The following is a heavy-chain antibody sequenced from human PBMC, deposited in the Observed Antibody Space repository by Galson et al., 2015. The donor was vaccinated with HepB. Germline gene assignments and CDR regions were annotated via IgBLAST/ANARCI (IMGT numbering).Heavy chain of an antibody. J-gene: IGHJ4*02. Sequence: SLRLSCAASGFTFSSYSMNWVRQAPGKGLEWVSSISSSSSYIYYADSVRGRFTISRDNAKNSLYLQMNSLRAEDTAVYYCARGYYYGSGGVDYWGQGTLVTVSS. D-gene: IGHD3-10*01. CDR2: ISSSSSYI. V-gene: IGHV3-21*01. CDR3: ARGYYYGSGGVDY. CDR1: GFTFSSYS.